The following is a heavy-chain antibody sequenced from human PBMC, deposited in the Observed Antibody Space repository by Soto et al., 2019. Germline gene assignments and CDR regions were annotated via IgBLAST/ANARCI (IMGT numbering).Heavy chain of an antibody. Sequence: QVQLVQSGAEVQKPGSSVKVSCKASGGTFSNYTISWVRQAPGQGLEWMGRIIPILGIANYAQKFQGRVTITAEKSTSTAYMELSSLRSEDTAVYYCARDGGTMVRPHMDVWGKGTTVTVSS. D-gene: IGHD3-10*01. V-gene: IGHV1-69*08. CDR1: GGTFSNYT. CDR2: IIPILGIA. J-gene: IGHJ6*03. CDR3: ARDGGTMVRPHMDV.